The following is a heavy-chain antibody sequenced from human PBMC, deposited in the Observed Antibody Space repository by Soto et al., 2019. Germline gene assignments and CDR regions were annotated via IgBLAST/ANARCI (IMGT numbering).Heavy chain of an antibody. D-gene: IGHD5-18*01. V-gene: IGHV3-30*18. Sequence: GGSLRLSCAASGFIFSSYGMHWVRQAPGKGLEWVAVISYDGSNKYYPDSVKGRFTISRDNSKNTLYLQMNSLRGEDTALYYCTKSPRGYSYGSDYWGQGTLVTVSS. CDR3: TKSPRGYSYGSDY. J-gene: IGHJ4*02. CDR2: ISYDGSNK. CDR1: GFIFSSYG.